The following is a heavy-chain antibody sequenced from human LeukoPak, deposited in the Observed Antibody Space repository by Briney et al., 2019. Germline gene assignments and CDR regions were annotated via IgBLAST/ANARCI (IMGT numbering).Heavy chain of an antibody. CDR2: ISSSSSYT. V-gene: IGHV3-11*06. CDR1: GFIFSDYY. D-gene: IGHD5-12*01. CDR3: ARVYAPSGYGAYYFDF. Sequence: GGSLRLSCAASGFIFSDYYMSWIRKAPGKGLEWVSYISSSSSYTNYADSVKGRFTISRDNAKNSLYLQMNSLRAEDTAVYYCARVYAPSGYGAYYFDFWGQGTLVTVSS. J-gene: IGHJ4*02.